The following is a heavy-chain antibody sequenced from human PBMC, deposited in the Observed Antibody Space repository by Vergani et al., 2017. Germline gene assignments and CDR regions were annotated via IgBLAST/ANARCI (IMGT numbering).Heavy chain of an antibody. CDR1: GGSISSYY. D-gene: IGHD3-10*01. J-gene: IGHJ6*03. CDR2: IYYSGST. V-gene: IGHV4-59*01. CDR3: AGSGYYYYMDV. Sequence: QVQLQESGPGLVKPSETLSLTCTVSGGSISSYYWSWIRQPPGKGLEWIGYIYYSGSTNYNPSLKSRVTISVDTSKNQFSMTLSSVTAADTAVYYCAGSGYYYYMDVWGEGTTVTVSS.